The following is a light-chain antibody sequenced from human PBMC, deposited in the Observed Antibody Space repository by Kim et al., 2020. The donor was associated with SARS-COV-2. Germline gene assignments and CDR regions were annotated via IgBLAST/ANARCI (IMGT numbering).Light chain of an antibody. V-gene: IGLV2-23*01. Sequence: QSALTEPASVSGCPGQSITISCTGTSSDVGTYNLVSWYQQHPGKAPKLMIYRFSGSKSGNTASLTVSGRQAADEADYYCCTYAGSSTWVFGGGTQL. J-gene: IGLJ3*02. CDR1: SSDVGTYNL. CDR3: CTYAGSSTWV.